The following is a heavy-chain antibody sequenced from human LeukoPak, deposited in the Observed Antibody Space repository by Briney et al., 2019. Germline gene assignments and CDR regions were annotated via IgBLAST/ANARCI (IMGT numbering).Heavy chain of an antibody. CDR2: IYYSGST. Sequence: SETLSLTCTVSGGPISSYYWSWLRQPPGKGLEWLGYIYYSGSTNYNPSLKSRVTISVDTSKNQFSLKLSSVTAADTAVYYCARGGPNYYDSSGYYYDPFDYWGQGTLVTVSS. V-gene: IGHV4-59*01. J-gene: IGHJ4*02. CDR3: ARGGPNYYDSSGYYYDPFDY. D-gene: IGHD3-22*01. CDR1: GGPISSYY.